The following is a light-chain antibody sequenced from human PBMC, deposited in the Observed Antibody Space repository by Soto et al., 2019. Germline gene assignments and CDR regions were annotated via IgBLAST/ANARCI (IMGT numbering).Light chain of an antibody. Sequence: DIQMTQSPSSLSASVGDRVTITCRASQDISVYLAWYQQKPGKVPKLLIYSASTLQSGVPSRFSGSGSGTDFTLTISSLPPEDVATYYCQKFNTAPLTFGHGTRLEMK. J-gene: IGKJ5*01. CDR1: QDISVY. CDR2: SAS. V-gene: IGKV1-27*01. CDR3: QKFNTAPLT.